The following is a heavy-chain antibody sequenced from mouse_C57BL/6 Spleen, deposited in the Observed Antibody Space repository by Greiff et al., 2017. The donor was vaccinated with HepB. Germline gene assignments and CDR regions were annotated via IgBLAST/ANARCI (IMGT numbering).Heavy chain of an antibody. CDR2: IDPSDSET. CDR1: GYTFTSYW. Sequence: LVGPGSSVKLSCKASGYTFTSYWMHWVKQRPIQGLEWIGNIDPSDSETHYNQKFKDKATLTVDKSSSTAYMQLSSLTSEDSAVYYCARGPYAMDYWGQGTSVTVSS. V-gene: IGHV1-52*01. J-gene: IGHJ4*01. CDR3: ARGPYAMDY.